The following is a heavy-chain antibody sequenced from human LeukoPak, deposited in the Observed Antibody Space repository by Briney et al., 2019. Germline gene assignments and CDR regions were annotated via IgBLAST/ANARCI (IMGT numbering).Heavy chain of an antibody. V-gene: IGHV1-8*01. J-gene: IGHJ3*02. D-gene: IGHD2-21*01. Sequence: ASVKVSCKASGYTFTSYDINWVRQATGQGLEWMGWMNPNSGNTGYAQKFQGRVTMTRNTSISTAYMELSSLRSEDTAVYYCARAYIKTRAFDIWGQGTMVTVSS. CDR3: ARAYIKTRAFDI. CDR2: MNPNSGNT. CDR1: GYTFTSYD.